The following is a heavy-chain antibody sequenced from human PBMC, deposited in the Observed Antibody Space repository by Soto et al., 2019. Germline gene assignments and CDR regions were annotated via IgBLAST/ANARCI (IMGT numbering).Heavy chain of an antibody. CDR1: GFTVTSNY. Sequence: EVQLVETGGGLIQPGGSLRLSCAASGFTVTSNYMICVRQPPGKGLEWVSTTFSGGTTNYADSVKGRFTISRDNSKNTLYLQMNNLRVEDTAVYYCARKPPGAIQGWAYGMDVWGQGTTVSVSS. J-gene: IGHJ6*02. V-gene: IGHV3-53*02. CDR2: TFSGGTT. CDR3: ARKPPGAIQGWAYGMDV. D-gene: IGHD2-2*01.